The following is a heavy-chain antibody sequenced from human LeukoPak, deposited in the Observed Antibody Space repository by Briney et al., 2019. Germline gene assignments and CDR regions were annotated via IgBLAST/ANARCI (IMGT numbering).Heavy chain of an antibody. D-gene: IGHD3-10*01. CDR3: ARITMVRGAASGYYYYMDV. V-gene: IGHV1-8*01. CDR2: MNPNSGNT. Sequence: ASVKVSCKASGYTFTSYDINWVRQATGQGLEWMGWMNPNSGNTGYAQKFQGRVTMTRNTSISTAYMELSSLRSEDTAVYYCARITMVRGAASGYYYYMDVWGKGTTVTISS. CDR1: GYTFTSYD. J-gene: IGHJ6*03.